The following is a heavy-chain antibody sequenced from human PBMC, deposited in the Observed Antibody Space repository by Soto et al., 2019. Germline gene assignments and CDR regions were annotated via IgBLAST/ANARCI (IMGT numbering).Heavy chain of an antibody. J-gene: IGHJ6*02. D-gene: IGHD6-13*01. Sequence: QVQLVQSGAEVKKPGSSVKVSCKASGGTFSSYTISWVRQAPGQGLEWMGRIIPILGIANYAQKFQGRVTITAEKSTSTAYMELSSLRSEDTAVYYCAMPTRIAAAGHYYYYYYGMDVWGQGTTVTVSS. CDR2: IIPILGIA. CDR1: GGTFSSYT. V-gene: IGHV1-69*02. CDR3: AMPTRIAAAGHYYYYYYGMDV.